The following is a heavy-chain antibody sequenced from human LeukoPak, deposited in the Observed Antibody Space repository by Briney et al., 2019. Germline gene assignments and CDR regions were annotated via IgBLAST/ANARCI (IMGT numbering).Heavy chain of an antibody. Sequence: PGGSLRLSCAASGFTVSSNDMSWVRQAPGKGLEWVSVIYSGGSTYYAESVKGRFTISRDNSKNTLYLQMNSLRAEDTAVYYCARDSRGSGSYYYYYGMDVWGQGTTVTVSS. CDR1: GFTVSSND. V-gene: IGHV3-66*01. CDR3: ARDSRGSGSYYYYYGMDV. J-gene: IGHJ6*02. D-gene: IGHD3-10*01. CDR2: IYSGGST.